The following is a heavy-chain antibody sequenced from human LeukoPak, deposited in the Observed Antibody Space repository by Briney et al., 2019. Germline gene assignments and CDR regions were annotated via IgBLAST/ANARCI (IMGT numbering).Heavy chain of an antibody. V-gene: IGHV3-7*01. CDR3: ARIPYYYYYYMDV. D-gene: IGHD2-21*01. Sequence: GGSLRLSCAASGFTFSSYWMSWVRQAPGKGLEWVANIKQDGSEKYYVDSVKGRFTISRDNAKNSLYLQMNSLRAEDTAVYYCARIPYYYYYYMDVWGKGTTVIVSS. CDR2: IKQDGSEK. CDR1: GFTFSSYW. J-gene: IGHJ6*03.